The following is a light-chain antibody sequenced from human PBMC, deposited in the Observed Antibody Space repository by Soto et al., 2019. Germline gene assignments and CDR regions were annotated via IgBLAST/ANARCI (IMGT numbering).Light chain of an antibody. J-gene: IGKJ4*01. CDR2: KAS. CDR3: QQYNGYRLA. V-gene: IGKV1-5*03. CDR1: QSISNW. Sequence: DIQMTQSPSSLSASVGDRVTFTCRASQSISNWLAWYQQKPGKAPKLLIYKASTLERGVPSRFSGSGSGTEFTLTISSLQADDFAIYYCQQYNGYRLAFGGGTKVEIK.